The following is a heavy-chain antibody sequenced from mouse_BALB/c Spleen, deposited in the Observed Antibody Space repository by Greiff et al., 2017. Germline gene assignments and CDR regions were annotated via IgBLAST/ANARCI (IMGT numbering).Heavy chain of an antibody. D-gene: IGHD4-1*01. V-gene: IGHV1S127*01. CDR1: GYSFTSYW. CDR3: ARSLTGYAMDY. J-gene: IGHJ4*01. Sequence: QVQLQQSGPQLVRPGASVKISCKASGYSFTSYWMHWVKQRPGQGLEWIGMIDPSDSETRLNQKFKDKATLTVDKSSSTAYMQLSSPTSEDSAVYYCARSLTGYAMDYWGQGTSVTVSS. CDR2: IDPSDSET.